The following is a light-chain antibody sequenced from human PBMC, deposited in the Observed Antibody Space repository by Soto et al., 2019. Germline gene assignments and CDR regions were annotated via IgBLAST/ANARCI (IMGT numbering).Light chain of an antibody. V-gene: IGKV3-15*01. J-gene: IGKJ3*01. Sequence: EIMMTQSPGTLSVSPGEGATLSCTASQSGNLNLAWYQQKPGQPPRLLLYGASTRATGIPVRFRGSGSGTQFTPTISSLQSEDSSVFYCHQYNSWSRGTFGPGTKVEIK. CDR2: GAS. CDR3: HQYNSWSRGT. CDR1: QSGNLN.